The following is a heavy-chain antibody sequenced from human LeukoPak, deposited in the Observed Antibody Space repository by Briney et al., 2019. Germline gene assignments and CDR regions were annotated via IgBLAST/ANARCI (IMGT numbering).Heavy chain of an antibody. CDR2: IYYSGST. V-gene: IGHV4-59*01. CDR1: GGSISYYY. J-gene: IGHJ6*03. Sequence: SETLSLTCTVSGGSISYYYWSWIRQPPGKGLGWIGYIYYSGSTNYNPSLKSRVTISVDTSKNQFSLKLSSVTAADTAVYFCARGAPPGYYYDYYMDVWGKGTTVTIS. CDR3: ARGAPPGYYYDYYMDV.